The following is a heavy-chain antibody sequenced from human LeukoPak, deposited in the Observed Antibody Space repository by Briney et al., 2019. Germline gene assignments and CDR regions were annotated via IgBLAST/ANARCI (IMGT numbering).Heavy chain of an antibody. J-gene: IGHJ3*02. Sequence: GASVKVSCKASGGTFSSYAISWVRQAPGQGLEWMGGIIPIFGTANYAQKFQGRVTITADESTSTAYMELSSLRSEDTAVYYCASPGYPKFNFAGDAFDIWGQGTMVTVSS. V-gene: IGHV1-69*13. CDR1: GGTFSSYA. D-gene: IGHD3-9*01. CDR2: IIPIFGTA. CDR3: ASPGYPKFNFAGDAFDI.